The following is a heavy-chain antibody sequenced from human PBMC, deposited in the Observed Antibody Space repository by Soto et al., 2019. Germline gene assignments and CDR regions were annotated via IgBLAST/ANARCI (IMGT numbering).Heavy chain of an antibody. CDR2: LYYSGST. Sequence: QVQLQESGPGLVKPSQTLSLTCTVAGVSISSTGYYWSWVRQHPGKGLEWIGFLYYSGSTSYNTSLESRVGISLDTSKNQFSLSLTAVTTANTAVYYCARSYDFWSGYGPFDYWGQGNLVTVSS. CDR3: ARSYDFWSGYGPFDY. CDR1: GVSISSTGYY. V-gene: IGHV4-31*03. J-gene: IGHJ4*02. D-gene: IGHD3-3*01.